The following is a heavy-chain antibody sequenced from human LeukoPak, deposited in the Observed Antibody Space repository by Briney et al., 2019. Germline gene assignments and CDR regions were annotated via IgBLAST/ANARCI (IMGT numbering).Heavy chain of an antibody. D-gene: IGHD2-2*01. CDR2: IYNSGST. CDR1: GGSVSSDIYY. Sequence: SETLSLTCTVSGGSVSSDIYYWSWIRQPPGKGLEWIGYIYNSGSTNYNPSLKSRVTISVDTSKDQFSLRLSSVTAADTAVYYCARGYCGSTSCYGVFDCWGQGTLVTVSS. J-gene: IGHJ4*02. V-gene: IGHV4-61*01. CDR3: ARGYCGSTSCYGVFDC.